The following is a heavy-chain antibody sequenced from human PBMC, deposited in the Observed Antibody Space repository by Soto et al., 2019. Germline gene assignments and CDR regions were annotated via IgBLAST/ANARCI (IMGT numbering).Heavy chain of an antibody. CDR1: GYSFTSYW. D-gene: IGHD3-16*01. Sequence: PGESLKISCKGSGYSFTSYWISWVRQMPGKGLEWMGRIDPSDSYTNYSPPFQGHVTISADKSISTAYLQWSTLKASDTAMYYCSTSAYKTNLYDPSGQGPLLT. J-gene: IGHJ5*02. CDR2: IDPSDSYT. V-gene: IGHV5-10-1*01. CDR3: STSAYKTNLYDP.